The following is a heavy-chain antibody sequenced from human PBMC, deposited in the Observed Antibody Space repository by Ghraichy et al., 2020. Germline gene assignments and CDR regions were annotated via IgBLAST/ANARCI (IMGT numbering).Heavy chain of an antibody. V-gene: IGHV3-23*01. D-gene: IGHD3-9*01. CDR3: AKARLVYYYYGMDV. Sequence: GGSLRLSCAASGFTFSSYAMSWVRQAPGKGLEWVSAISGSGGSTYYADSVKGRFTISRDNSKNTLYLQMNSLRAEDTAVYYCAKARLVYYYYGMDVWGQGTTVTVSS. CDR1: GFTFSSYA. CDR2: ISGSGGST. J-gene: IGHJ6*02.